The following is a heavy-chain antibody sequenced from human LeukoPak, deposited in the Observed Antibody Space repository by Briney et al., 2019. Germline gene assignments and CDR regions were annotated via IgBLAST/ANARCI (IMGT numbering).Heavy chain of an antibody. D-gene: IGHD3-3*01. J-gene: IGHJ4*02. CDR3: AREGGFFRPLDY. Sequence: SETLSLTCTVSGVSVSRGSYYWSWIRQPPGKGLEWIGEVHPDGRTNYNPSLKSRLTISVDLSENHISLKLTSVTAADTAVYYCAREGGFFRPLDYSGQGTLVTVSS. CDR2: VHPDGRT. V-gene: IGHV4-61*03. CDR1: GVSVSRGSYY.